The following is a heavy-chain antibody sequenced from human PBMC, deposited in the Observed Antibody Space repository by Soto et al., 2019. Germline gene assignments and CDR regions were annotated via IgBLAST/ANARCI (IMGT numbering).Heavy chain of an antibody. CDR2: IYYSGST. Sequence: SETLSLTCTVSGGSISSYYWSWIRQPPGKGLEWIGYIYYSGSTNYNPSHKSRVTISVDTSKNQFSLKLSSVTAADTAVYYCARSYGDYEAFDIWGQGTMVTVSS. J-gene: IGHJ3*02. V-gene: IGHV4-59*01. D-gene: IGHD4-17*01. CDR3: ARSYGDYEAFDI. CDR1: GGSISSYY.